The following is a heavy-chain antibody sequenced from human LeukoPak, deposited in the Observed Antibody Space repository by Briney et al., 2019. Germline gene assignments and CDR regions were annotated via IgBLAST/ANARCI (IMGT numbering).Heavy chain of an antibody. V-gene: IGHV3-74*01. Sequence: GGSLRLSCAASGFTFRSSWMHWVRQVPGKGLGWVSQISPDGDFKDYADSVKGRFIISRDNAKNTLFLQMNRLRAEDTALYFCARDLSFSPDYWGQGTLVTVSS. CDR2: ISPDGDFK. CDR1: GFTFRSSW. CDR3: ARDLSFSPDY. J-gene: IGHJ4*02.